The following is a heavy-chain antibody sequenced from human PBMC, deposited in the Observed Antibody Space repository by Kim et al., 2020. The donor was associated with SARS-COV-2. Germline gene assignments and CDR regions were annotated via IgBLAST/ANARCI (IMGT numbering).Heavy chain of an antibody. J-gene: IGHJ4*02. CDR3: ARGKQLARLALGY. V-gene: IGHV3-53*01. D-gene: IGHD6-6*01. Sequence: GGSLRLSCAASGFTVSSNYMSWVRQAPGKGLEWVSVIYSGGSTYYADSVKGRFTISRDNSKNTLYLQMNSLRAEDTAVYYCARGKQLARLALGYWGQGTLVTVSS. CDR2: IYSGGST. CDR1: GFTVSSNY.